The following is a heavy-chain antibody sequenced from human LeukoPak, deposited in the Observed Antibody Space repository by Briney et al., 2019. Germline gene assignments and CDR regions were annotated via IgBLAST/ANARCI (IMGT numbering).Heavy chain of an antibody. CDR2: IYYSGST. J-gene: IGHJ5*02. Sequence: SETLSLTCTVSGGSISSGGYYWSWIRQHPGKGLEWMGYIYYSGSTYYNPSLKSRVTISVDTSKNQFSLKLSSVTAADTAVYYCARGRSVTLAAAGTRWFDPWGQGTLVTVSS. CDR1: GGSISSGGYY. CDR3: ARGRSVTLAAAGTRWFDP. V-gene: IGHV4-31*03. D-gene: IGHD6-13*01.